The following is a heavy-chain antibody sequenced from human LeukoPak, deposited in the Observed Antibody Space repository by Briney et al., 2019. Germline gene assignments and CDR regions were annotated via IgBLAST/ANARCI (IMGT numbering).Heavy chain of an antibody. CDR2: IYHSGST. D-gene: IGHD2-15*01. CDR1: GYSISSGYY. V-gene: IGHV4-38-2*02. CDR3: ARHREGSVDHFDY. Sequence: SETLSLTCTVSGYSISSGYYWGWIRQPPGKGLEWIGSIYHSGSTYYNPSLKSRVTISVDTSKNQFSLKLSSVTAADTAVYYCARHREGSVDHFDYWGQGTLVTVSS. J-gene: IGHJ4*02.